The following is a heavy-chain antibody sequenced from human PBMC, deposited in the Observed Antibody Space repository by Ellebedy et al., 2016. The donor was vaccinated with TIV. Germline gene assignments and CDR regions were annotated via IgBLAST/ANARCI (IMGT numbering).Heavy chain of an antibody. V-gene: IGHV4-4*07. CDR3: ARDLSGSSGYYYWYFYL. CDR1: GASISNSF. Sequence: MPSETLSLTCNVSGASISNSFWNRIRQPAGKGLEWIGRISTTGNTNYNPSLTSPVTMSVDTSKSNFSLLLSSVTAADTAVYYCARDLSGSSGYYYWYFYLWGRGTLVTVSS. J-gene: IGHJ2*01. D-gene: IGHD3-22*01. CDR2: ISTTGNT.